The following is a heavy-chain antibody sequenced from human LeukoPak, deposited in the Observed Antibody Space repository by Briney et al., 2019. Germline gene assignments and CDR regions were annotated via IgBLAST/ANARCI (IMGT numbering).Heavy chain of an antibody. CDR1: GGPISSYY. D-gene: IGHD5-18*01. J-gene: IGHJ4*02. CDR3: ARGRRGYSYGYDY. Sequence: SETLSLTCTVSGGPISSYYWSWIRQPPGKGLEWIGYIYYSGSTNYNPSLKSRVTISVDTSKNQFSLKLRSVTAADTAVYYCARGRRGYSYGYDYWGQGTLVTVSS. V-gene: IGHV4-59*01. CDR2: IYYSGST.